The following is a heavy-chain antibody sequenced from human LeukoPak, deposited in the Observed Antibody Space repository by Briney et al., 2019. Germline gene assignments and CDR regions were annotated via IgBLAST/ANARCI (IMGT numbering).Heavy chain of an antibody. CDR2: INAGNGNT. D-gene: IGHD3-10*01. V-gene: IGHV1-3*01. Sequence: ASVKVSCKASGYTFTNYAMHWVRQAPGQRPEWMGWINAGNGNTKYSQKFQDRVTITRDTSASTAYMELSSLKSEDTAVYYCARGILWFGELSSLGYWGQGTLVTVSS. J-gene: IGHJ4*02. CDR1: GYTFTNYA. CDR3: ARGILWFGELSSLGY.